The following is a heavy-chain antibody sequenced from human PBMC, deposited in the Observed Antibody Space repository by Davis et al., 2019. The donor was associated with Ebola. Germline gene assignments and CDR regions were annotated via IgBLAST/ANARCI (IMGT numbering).Heavy chain of an antibody. CDR1: GYTFTTYW. CDR2: IYPSDFDT. J-gene: IGHJ4*02. D-gene: IGHD6-13*01. V-gene: IGHV5-51*01. CDR3: TRSGSSWHHFDY. Sequence: GGSLRLSCKGSGYTFTTYWIGWVRQMPGKGLEWMGMIYPSDFDTRYSPSFQGQVTISAEKSTGTAYLQWSGLESSDTAMYYCTRSGSSWHHFDYWGQGTLVTVSS.